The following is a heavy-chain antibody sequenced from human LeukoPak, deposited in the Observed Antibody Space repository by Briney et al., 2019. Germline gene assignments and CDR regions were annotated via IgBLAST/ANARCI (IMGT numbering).Heavy chain of an antibody. D-gene: IGHD3-10*01. V-gene: IGHV4-4*07. Sequence: SETPSPTRTGSSGSISNYPWGWIREPPREGLGGVGRIYSSGSTNYNPSLKSRVTMSLDTSKNQFSLRLSSVTAADTAAYYCARGLSYRRTNWFDPWGQGTLVTVSS. CDR3: ARGLSYRRTNWFDP. CDR2: IYSSGST. CDR1: SGSISNYP. J-gene: IGHJ5*02.